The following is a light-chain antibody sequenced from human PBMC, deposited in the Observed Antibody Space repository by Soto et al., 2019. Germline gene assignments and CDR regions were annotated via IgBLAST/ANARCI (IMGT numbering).Light chain of an antibody. CDR1: QSIHKY. CDR2: GAS. Sequence: DIQMTQSPSSLSASVGDRVSITCRARQSIHKYLNWYQQKPGKAPKVLIYGASNLQSGVPSRFTGSGSETDFNLTISGLQPDDFATYYCQQSYSFPYTFGRGTKLEIK. CDR3: QQSYSFPYT. J-gene: IGKJ2*01. V-gene: IGKV1-39*01.